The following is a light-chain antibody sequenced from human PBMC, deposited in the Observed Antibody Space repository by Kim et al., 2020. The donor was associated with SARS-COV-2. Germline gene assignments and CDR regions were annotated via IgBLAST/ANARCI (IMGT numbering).Light chain of an antibody. CDR1: KLGDKY. J-gene: IGLJ3*02. CDR3: QAWDGSTAWV. Sequence: SYELTQPPSVSVSPGQTASITCSGDKLGDKYACWYQQKPGQSPVLVIYQDSKRPSGIPERFSGSNSGNTATLTISGTQAMDEADYYCQAWDGSTAWVFGGGTQLNVL. CDR2: QDS. V-gene: IGLV3-1*01.